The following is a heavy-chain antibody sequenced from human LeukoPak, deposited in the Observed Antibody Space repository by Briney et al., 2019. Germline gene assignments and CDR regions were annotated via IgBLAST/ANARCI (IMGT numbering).Heavy chain of an antibody. CDR2: INPASGDT. CDR3: AREHIVVLPAAMSTTYYYYGMDV. CDR1: GYTFTGYY. Sequence: ASVKVSCKASGYTFTGYYMHWVRQAPGQGLEWMGWINPASGDTNYAQKFQGRVTMTRGTSISTAYMELSRLRSDDTAVYYCAREHIVVLPAAMSTTYYYYGMDVWGQGTTVTVSS. D-gene: IGHD2-2*01. V-gene: IGHV1-2*02. J-gene: IGHJ6*02.